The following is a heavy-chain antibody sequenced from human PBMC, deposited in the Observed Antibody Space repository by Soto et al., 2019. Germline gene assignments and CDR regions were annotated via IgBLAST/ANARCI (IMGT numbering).Heavy chain of an antibody. D-gene: IGHD5-12*01. J-gene: IGHJ4*02. CDR1: SVSNAW. CDR2: IKSKTDGGTT. Sequence: SVSNAWMNWVRPAPGKGLEWVGRIKSKTDGGTTDYAAPVKGRFTISRDDSKNTLYLQMNSLKTEDTAVYYCTTDGALATLTCDFDYWGQGTLVTVSS. V-gene: IGHV3-15*07. CDR3: TTDGALATLTCDFDY.